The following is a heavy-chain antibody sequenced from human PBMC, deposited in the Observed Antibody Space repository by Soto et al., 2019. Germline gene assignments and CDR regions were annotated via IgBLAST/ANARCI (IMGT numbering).Heavy chain of an antibody. CDR3: AKRGYCSGGSCYSGWFDP. Sequence: SETLSLTCAVYGGSLSGYYWSWIRQPPGKGLEWIGEINHSGSTNYNPSLKSRVTISVDTSKNQFSLKLSSVTAADTAVYYCAKRGYCSGGSCYSGWFDPWGQGTLVTVSS. D-gene: IGHD2-15*01. J-gene: IGHJ5*02. CDR2: INHSGST. CDR1: GGSLSGYY. V-gene: IGHV4-34*01.